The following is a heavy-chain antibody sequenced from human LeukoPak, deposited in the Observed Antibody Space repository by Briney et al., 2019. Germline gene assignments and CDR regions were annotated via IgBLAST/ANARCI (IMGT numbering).Heavy chain of an antibody. Sequence: SVNVSCKASGNSISNYAVSWVRQAPGQGFEWMGGIIPIFGTADYAQKFQGRVTITADQSTSTTYMALSSLKSEDTATYYCTTRACHAGGCSSSFYYYYGLHFWGQGTTVSVSS. CDR3: TTRACHAGGCSSSFYYYYGLHF. CDR2: IIPIFGTA. J-gene: IGHJ6*02. CDR1: GNSISNYA. D-gene: IGHD3-16*01. V-gene: IGHV1-69*13.